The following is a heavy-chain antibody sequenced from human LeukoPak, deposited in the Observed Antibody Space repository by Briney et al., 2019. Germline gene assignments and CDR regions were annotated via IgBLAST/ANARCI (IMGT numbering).Heavy chain of an antibody. J-gene: IGHJ6*02. CDR1: GESISNYY. Sequence: SETLSLTCTLSGESISNYYWSGIRQPPGRGLEWTGYIYYSGGTDYNPSLRSRVSISVDTSKTHFSLKLTSVTAADTAVYYCARTGYCSSKYCDYYGMDVWGQGTTVIVSS. D-gene: IGHD6-13*01. V-gene: IGHV4-59*01. CDR3: ARTGYCSSKYCDYYGMDV. CDR2: IYYSGGT.